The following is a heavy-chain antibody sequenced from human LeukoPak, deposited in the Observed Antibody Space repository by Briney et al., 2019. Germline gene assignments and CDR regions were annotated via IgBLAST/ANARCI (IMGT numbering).Heavy chain of an antibody. V-gene: IGHV5-51*01. D-gene: IGHD3-22*01. CDR2: IYPGDSDT. Sequence: GESLKISGKGSGYGFTSYWIGWVRQMPGKGLEWMGIIYPGDSDTRYSPSFQGQVTISADKSISTAYLQWSSLKALDTVMYYCARLGSDYYDSSGYYYELGYWGQGTLVTVSS. CDR3: ARLGSDYYDSSGYYYELGY. CDR1: GYGFTSYW. J-gene: IGHJ4*02.